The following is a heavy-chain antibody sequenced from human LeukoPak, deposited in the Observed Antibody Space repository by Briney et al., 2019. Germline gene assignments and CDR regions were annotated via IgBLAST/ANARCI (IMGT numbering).Heavy chain of an antibody. CDR3: ARHRVLPGWFDP. V-gene: IGHV3-11*03. CDR1: GFTFSDYF. CDR2: ISRTSDYT. D-gene: IGHD2-8*02. J-gene: IGHJ5*02. Sequence: PGGSLRLSCAASGFTFSDYFMSWIRQAPGKGLEWVSYISRTSDYTNYADSVKGRFTISRDNAKNSLYLQMNSLRVEDTAVYYCARHRVLPGWFDPWGQGTLVTVSS.